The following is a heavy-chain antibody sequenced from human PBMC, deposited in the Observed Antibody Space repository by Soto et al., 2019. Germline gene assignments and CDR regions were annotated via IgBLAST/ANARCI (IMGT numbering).Heavy chain of an antibody. Sequence: ASVKVSCKASGYTFTSYGISWVRQAPGQGLEWMGWISAYNGNTNYAQKLQGRVTMTTDTSTSTAYMELRSLRSDDTAVYYCARDSTTDYYYYGMDVWGQGTTVTVSS. J-gene: IGHJ6*02. CDR2: ISAYNGNT. CDR3: ARDSTTDYYYYGMDV. V-gene: IGHV1-18*04. D-gene: IGHD4-4*01. CDR1: GYTFTSYG.